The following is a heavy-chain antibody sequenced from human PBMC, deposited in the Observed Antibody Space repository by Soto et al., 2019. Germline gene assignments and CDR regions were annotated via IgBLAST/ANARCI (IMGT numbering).Heavy chain of an antibody. Sequence: GGSLRLSCAASGFTFSSYDMHWVRQATGKGLEWVSAIGTAGDTYYPGSVKGRFTISRENAKNSFYLQMNSLRAEDTAVYYCARDHINGWKFDYWGRGTLVTVSS. CDR1: GFTFSSYD. CDR2: IGTAGDT. D-gene: IGHD6-19*01. CDR3: ARDHINGWKFDY. V-gene: IGHV3-13*01. J-gene: IGHJ4*02.